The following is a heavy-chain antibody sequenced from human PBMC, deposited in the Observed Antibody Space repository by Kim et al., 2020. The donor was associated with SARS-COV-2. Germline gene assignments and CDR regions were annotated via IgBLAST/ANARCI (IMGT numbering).Heavy chain of an antibody. D-gene: IGHD3-22*01. V-gene: IGHV7-4-1*02. Sequence: ASVKVSCKASGYTFTSYAMNWVRQAPGQGLEWMGWINTNTGNPTYAQGFTGRFVFSLDTSVSTAYLQISSLKAEDTAVYYCARALGHYYDSSGYYSGFDYWGQGTLVTVSS. CDR1: GYTFTSYA. CDR3: ARALGHYYDSSGYYSGFDY. J-gene: IGHJ4*02. CDR2: INTNTGNP.